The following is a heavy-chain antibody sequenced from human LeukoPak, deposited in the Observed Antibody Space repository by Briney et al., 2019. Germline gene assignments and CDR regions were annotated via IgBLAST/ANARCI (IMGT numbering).Heavy chain of an antibody. Sequence: SVKVSCKASGVTFRNHAISWVRQAPGHGLEWMGRIIAILDVEDYAQKLQGGVTITADTSTSTAYMELSSLTSEDTAVYYCVIMEIRDTGFHNGVDVWGQGTTVTVS. J-gene: IGHJ6*02. CDR2: IIAILDVE. D-gene: IGHD1-7*01. CDR1: GVTFRNHA. CDR3: VIMEIRDTGFHNGVDV. V-gene: IGHV1-69*04.